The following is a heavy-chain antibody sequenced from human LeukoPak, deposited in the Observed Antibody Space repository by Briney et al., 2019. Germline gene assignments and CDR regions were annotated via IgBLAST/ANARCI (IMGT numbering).Heavy chain of an antibody. V-gene: IGHV3-48*03. CDR2: ITSSGDTI. Sequence: GGSLRLSCAASGFTFSSYEMNWVRQAPGKGLEWVSYITSSGDTIYYADSVKGRFTISRDNAKNSLYLQMNSLRAEDTAVYYCARDPHYGTGSHWGQGTLVTVSS. J-gene: IGHJ4*02. D-gene: IGHD3-10*01. CDR1: GFTFSSYE. CDR3: ARDPHYGTGSH.